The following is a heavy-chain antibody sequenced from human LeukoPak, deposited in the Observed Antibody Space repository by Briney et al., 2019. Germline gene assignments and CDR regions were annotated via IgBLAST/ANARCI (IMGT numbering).Heavy chain of an antibody. Sequence: PGGSLRLSCAASGFTFSSYAMSWVRQAPGKGLEWVSVIRCSGGSTHYADSVKGRFTISRDNSKNTLYLQMNSLRAEDTAVYYCARDRLYSSGWNYFDYWGQGTLVTVSS. CDR2: IRCSGGST. J-gene: IGHJ4*02. D-gene: IGHD6-19*01. CDR3: ARDRLYSSGWNYFDY. V-gene: IGHV3-23*01. CDR1: GFTFSSYA.